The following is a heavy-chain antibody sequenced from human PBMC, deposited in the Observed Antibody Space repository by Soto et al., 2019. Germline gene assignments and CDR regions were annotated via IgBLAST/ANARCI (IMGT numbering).Heavy chain of an antibody. Sequence: QVQLVQSGAEVKKPGASVKVSCKASGYTFTSYDINWVRQATGQGLEWMGWMNPNSGNTGYAQKFQGRVTMTRNTSISTXXXXLSSLRSEDTAVYYCARGYGDYDWFDPWGQGTLVTVSS. CDR3: ARGYGDYDWFDP. D-gene: IGHD4-17*01. CDR2: MNPNSGNT. J-gene: IGHJ5*02. V-gene: IGHV1-8*01. CDR1: GYTFTSYD.